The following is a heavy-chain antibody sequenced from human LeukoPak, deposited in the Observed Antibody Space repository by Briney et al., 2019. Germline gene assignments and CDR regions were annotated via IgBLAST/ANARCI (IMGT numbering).Heavy chain of an antibody. CDR3: AKDRTASRFLEWLLGY. Sequence: GGSLRLSCAASGFTFSSYAMSWVRQAPGKGLEWVSAISGSGGSTYYADSVKGRFTISRDNSKNTLYLQMNSLRAEDTAVYYCAKDRTASRFLEWLLGYWGQGTLVTVSS. D-gene: IGHD3-3*01. CDR1: GFTFSSYA. CDR2: ISGSGGST. J-gene: IGHJ4*02. V-gene: IGHV3-23*01.